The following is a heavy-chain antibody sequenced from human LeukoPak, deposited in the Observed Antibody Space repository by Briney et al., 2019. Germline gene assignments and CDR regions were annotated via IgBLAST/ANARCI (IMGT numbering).Heavy chain of an antibody. D-gene: IGHD5-18*01. CDR2: ISAYNGNA. Sequence: ASVKVSCKASGYTFTSYGISWVRQAPGQGLEWMGWISAYNGNANYAQKLQGRVTMTTDTSTSTAYMELRSLRSDDTAVYYCARDEYSYGACDYWGQGTLVTVSS. J-gene: IGHJ4*02. CDR1: GYTFTSYG. V-gene: IGHV1-18*04. CDR3: ARDEYSYGACDY.